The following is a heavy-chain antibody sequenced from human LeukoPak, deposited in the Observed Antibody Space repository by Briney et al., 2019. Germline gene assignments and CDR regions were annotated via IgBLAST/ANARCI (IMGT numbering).Heavy chain of an antibody. D-gene: IGHD1-1*01. CDR3: AAGTGFFDY. CDR2: IYSGGST. Sequence: GGSLRLSWAASWFTVSSNYMSWLRQAPGKGLEWVSVIYSGGSTYYADSVKGRFTISRDNSKNTLYLQMNSLRAEDTAVYYCAAGTGFFDYWGQGTLVTVSS. J-gene: IGHJ4*02. V-gene: IGHV3-53*01. CDR1: WFTVSSNY.